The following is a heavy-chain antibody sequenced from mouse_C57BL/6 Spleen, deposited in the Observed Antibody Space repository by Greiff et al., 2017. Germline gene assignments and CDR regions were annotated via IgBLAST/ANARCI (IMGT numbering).Heavy chain of an antibody. Sequence: QVQLKQSGAELAKPGASVKLSCKASGYTFTSYWMPWVKQRPGQGLEWIGYINPSSGYTKYNQKFKDKATLTADKSSSTAYMQLSSLTYEDSAVYYCARQGELHSNYVERFAYWGQGTLVTVSA. D-gene: IGHD2-5*01. J-gene: IGHJ3*01. CDR1: GYTFTSYW. V-gene: IGHV1-7*01. CDR2: INPSSGYT. CDR3: ARQGELHSNYVERFAY.